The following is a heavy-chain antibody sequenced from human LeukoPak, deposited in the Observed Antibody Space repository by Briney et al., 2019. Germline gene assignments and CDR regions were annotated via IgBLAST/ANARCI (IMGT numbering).Heavy chain of an antibody. CDR1: GFTFSSYW. V-gene: IGHV3-74*01. CDR3: ARVGATSAFDI. Sequence: GGSLRLSCAASGFTFSSYWMHWVRQAPGKGLVWVSRINSDGSSTSYADSVKGRFTISRDNAKNTLYLQMNSLSAADTAVYYCARVGATSAFDIWGKGTMVTVSS. D-gene: IGHD1-26*01. J-gene: IGHJ3*02. CDR2: INSDGSST.